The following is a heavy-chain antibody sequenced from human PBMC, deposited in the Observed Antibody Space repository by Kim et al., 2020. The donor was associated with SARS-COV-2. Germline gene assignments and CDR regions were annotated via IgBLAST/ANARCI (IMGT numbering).Heavy chain of an antibody. V-gene: IGHV3-48*04. D-gene: IGHD5-18*01. CDR2: ISTSSSTI. CDR1: GFTFSSYI. J-gene: IGHJ4*02. Sequence: GGSLRLSCAGSGFTFSSYIMNWVRQAPGKGLEWISYISTSSSTIDYADSVKGRFTISRDNAKNSLFLQMNSLRAEDTAVYYCARLRGYSYGYADYWGQGT. CDR3: ARLRGYSYGYADY.